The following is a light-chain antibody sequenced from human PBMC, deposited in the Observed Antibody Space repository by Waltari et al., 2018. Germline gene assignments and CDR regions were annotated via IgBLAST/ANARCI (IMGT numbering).Light chain of an antibody. CDR2: DAT. CDR1: QSISSNY. V-gene: IGKV3-20*01. CDR3: QQHGSLPQT. J-gene: IGKJ1*01. Sequence: EIVLPRSPVTLSLSPVERATLSCRASQSISSNYLTWYQHSPGQAPRPLVYDATSRATGIPDRFSGCGSGTEFTLTISRLEPEDFALYFCQQHGSLPQTFGQGTKVEIK.